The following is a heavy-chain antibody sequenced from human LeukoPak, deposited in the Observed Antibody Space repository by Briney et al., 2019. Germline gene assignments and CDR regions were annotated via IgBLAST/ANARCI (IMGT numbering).Heavy chain of an antibody. Sequence: PGGSLRLSCAASGFTFSSYAMHWVRQAPGKGLEWVAVISYDGSNKYYADSVKGRFTISRDNAKNSLYLQMNSLRAEDTAVYYCASFPGDYGDYVGAFDIWGQGTMVTVSS. CDR1: GFTFSSYA. CDR2: ISYDGSNK. CDR3: ASFPGDYGDYVGAFDI. V-gene: IGHV3-30-3*01. D-gene: IGHD4-17*01. J-gene: IGHJ3*02.